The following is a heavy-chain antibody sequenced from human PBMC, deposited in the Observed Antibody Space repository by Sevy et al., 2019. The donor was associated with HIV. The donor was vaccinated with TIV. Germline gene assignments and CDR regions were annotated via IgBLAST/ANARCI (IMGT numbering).Heavy chain of an antibody. CDR2: ISWDGGST. D-gene: IGHD1-26*01. Sequence: GGSLRLSCAASGFTFDDYAMHWVRQAPGKGLEWVSLISWDGGSTYYADSVKGRFTISRDNSKNSLYLQMNSLRAEDTALYYCAKDISPSESYYNFDPPWFDPWGQGTLVTVSS. V-gene: IGHV3-43D*04. CDR3: AKDISPSESYYNFDPPWFDP. CDR1: GFTFDDYA. J-gene: IGHJ5*02.